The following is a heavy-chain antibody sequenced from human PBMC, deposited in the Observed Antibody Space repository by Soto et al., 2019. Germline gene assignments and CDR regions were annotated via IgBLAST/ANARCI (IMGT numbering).Heavy chain of an antibody. Sequence: QVQLVQSGAEVKKPGASVKVSCKTSGFTFTNYYINWVRQAPGQGLEVMGWISDYSGNTNYAQNLQGRFTMTTDTSASTAYLELRSLRSDDTAVYFCARGDTYYVNWYFDYWGQGTLVTVSS. D-gene: IGHD1-1*01. J-gene: IGHJ4*02. V-gene: IGHV1-18*01. CDR3: ARGDTYYVNWYFDY. CDR2: ISDYSGNT. CDR1: GFTFTNYY.